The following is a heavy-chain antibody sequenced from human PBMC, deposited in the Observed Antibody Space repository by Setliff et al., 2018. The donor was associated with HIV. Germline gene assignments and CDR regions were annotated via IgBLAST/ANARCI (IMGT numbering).Heavy chain of an antibody. J-gene: IGHJ3*01. V-gene: IGHV4-34*01. D-gene: IGHD5-18*01. CDR2: INHSGST. CDR1: GGSFSAYY. CDR3: AREWSYGAFDTFDV. Sequence: EPLSLTCAVYGGSFSAYYWSWIRQPPGKGLEWIGEINHSGSTNYNPSLKTRVTIMVDTSKNQFSLKLGSVTAADTAVYYCAREWSYGAFDTFDVWGQGTMVTVSS.